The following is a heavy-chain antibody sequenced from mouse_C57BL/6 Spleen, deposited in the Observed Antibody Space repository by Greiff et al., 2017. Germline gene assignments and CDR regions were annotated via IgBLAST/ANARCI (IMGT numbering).Heavy chain of an antibody. CDR3: ARWGSNSVSWFAY. J-gene: IGHJ3*01. V-gene: IGHV1-82*01. Sequence: LEESGPELVKPGASVKISCKASGYAFSSSWMNWVKQRPGQGLEWIGRIYPGDGDTNYNGKFKGKATLTADKSSSTAYMRLSSLTSEDSAVCVGARWGSNSVSWFAYWGQGTLVTVSA. CDR2: IYPGDGDT. CDR1: GYAFSSSW. D-gene: IGHD2-5*01.